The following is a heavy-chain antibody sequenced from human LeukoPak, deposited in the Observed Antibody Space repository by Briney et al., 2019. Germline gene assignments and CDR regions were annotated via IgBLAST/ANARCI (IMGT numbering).Heavy chain of an antibody. CDR2: VYTSGST. D-gene: IGHD2-21*01. Sequence: PSETLSLTCTVSGGSISSSYWSWIRQPAGKGLEWIGRVYTSGSTNYNYNPSLKSRLTMSVDTSKNQFSLMLSSVTAADTAVYYCARDPNSALWGQGTLVTVSS. J-gene: IGHJ4*02. CDR3: ARDPNSAL. CDR1: GGSISSSY. V-gene: IGHV4-4*07.